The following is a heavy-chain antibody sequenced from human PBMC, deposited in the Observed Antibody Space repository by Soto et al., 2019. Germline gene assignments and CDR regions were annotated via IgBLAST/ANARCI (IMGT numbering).Heavy chain of an antibody. J-gene: IGHJ6*02. V-gene: IGHV4-39*01. D-gene: IGHD1-7*01. CDR3: ARRRTGTIYYYYGMDV. CDR1: GGSISSSSYY. Sequence: PSETLSLTCTVSGGSISSSSYYWGWIRQPPGKGLEWIGSIYYSGSTYYNPSLKSRVTISVDTSKNQFSLKQSSVTAADTAVYYCARRRTGTIYYYYGMDVWGQGTTVTVSS. CDR2: IYYSGST.